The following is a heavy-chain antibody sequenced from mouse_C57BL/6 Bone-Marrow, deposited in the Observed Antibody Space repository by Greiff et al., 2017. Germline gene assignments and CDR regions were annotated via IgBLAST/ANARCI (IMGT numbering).Heavy chain of an antibody. J-gene: IGHJ2*01. V-gene: IGHV1-22*01. CDR3: ARGGAQATDY. CDR1: GYTFTDYN. CDR2: INPNNGGT. D-gene: IGHD3-2*02. Sequence: EVQRVESGPELVKPGASVKMSCKASGYTFTDYNMHWVKQSHGKSLEWIGYINPNNGGTSYNQKFKGKATLTVNKSSSTAYMELRSLTSEDSAVYYCARGGAQATDYWGQGTTLTVSS.